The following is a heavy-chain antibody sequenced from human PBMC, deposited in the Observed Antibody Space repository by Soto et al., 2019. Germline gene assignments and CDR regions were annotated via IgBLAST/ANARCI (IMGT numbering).Heavy chain of an antibody. D-gene: IGHD3-3*02. CDR2: ITSSGSYV. Sequence: KSGGSLRLSCVTSGFTFSRNTMNWVRQAPGKGLEWVASITSSGSYVYYADSVKGRFSASRDNAKNSLPLQMDSLRPDDTAIYFCVKDEGIEAMDVWGQGTTVTVSS. J-gene: IGHJ6*02. CDR3: VKDEGIEAMDV. V-gene: IGHV3-21*01. CDR1: GFTFSRNT.